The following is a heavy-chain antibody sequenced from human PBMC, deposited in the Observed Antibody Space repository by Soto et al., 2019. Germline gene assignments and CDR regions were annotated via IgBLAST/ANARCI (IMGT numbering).Heavy chain of an antibody. J-gene: IGHJ5*02. Sequence: SETLSLTCTVSGGSINSYYWHWIRQPPGKGLEWIGYSYYIESTNYNPSLKSRVTISVDTSKNQFSLKLSSVTAADTAAYYCARGSVNWFDPWGQGTLVTVSS. CDR1: GGSINSYY. CDR3: ARGSVNWFDP. CDR2: SYYIEST. V-gene: IGHV4-59*01.